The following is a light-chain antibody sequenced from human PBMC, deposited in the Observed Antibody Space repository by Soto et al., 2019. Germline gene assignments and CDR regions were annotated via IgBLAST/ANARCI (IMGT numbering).Light chain of an antibody. CDR3: QQRYNWPIT. J-gene: IGKJ5*01. Sequence: EIVLTQSPGTLSLSTGETATLSCRASQSVSGYIGWYQQKPGQAPRLLIYADSNRATGIPARFSGSGSGTDFTLTISSLEPEDFSVYYCQQRYNWPITFGQGTRLEIK. CDR2: ADS. CDR1: QSVSGY. V-gene: IGKV3-11*01.